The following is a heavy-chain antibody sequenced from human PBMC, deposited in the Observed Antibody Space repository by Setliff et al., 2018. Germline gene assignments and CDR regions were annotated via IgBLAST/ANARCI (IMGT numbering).Heavy chain of an antibody. CDR3: ARDPGYPSGVAGGFDT. V-gene: IGHV4-61*09. CDR1: GDFISSGSYY. Sequence: SETLSLTCSLSGDFISSGSYYWSWIRQTAGNGLEWIGHVSSRGNTNYNPSLTSRVTISIDTSSKHFSLILTSVTAADTAVYYCARDPGYPSGVAGGFDTWGQGTTVTVSS. J-gene: IGHJ3*02. D-gene: IGHD2-2*03. CDR2: VSSRGNT.